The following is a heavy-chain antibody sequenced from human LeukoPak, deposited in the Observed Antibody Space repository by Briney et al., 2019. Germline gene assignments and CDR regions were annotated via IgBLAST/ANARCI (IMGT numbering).Heavy chain of an antibody. D-gene: IGHD3-22*01. CDR1: TSH. CDR3: ARDFWNFDDSRGYYRDFNS. CDR2: IGNAGDT. Sequence: ASVKVSCKATSHISWVRQAPGQGLEWMGWIGNAGDTYYAQKFQGRVTVTTDTSSSTAYMELRSLRSDDTAVYYCARDFWNFDDSRGYYRDFNSWGQGTLVTVSS. V-gene: IGHV1-18*01. J-gene: IGHJ5*01.